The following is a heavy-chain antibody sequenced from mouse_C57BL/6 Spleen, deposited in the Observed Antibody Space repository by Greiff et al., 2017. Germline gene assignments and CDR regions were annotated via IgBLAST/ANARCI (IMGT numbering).Heavy chain of an antibody. CDR2: TYWDDDK. V-gene: IGHV8-12*01. Sequence: QVPLQVSGPGLLQSSQTLSMTCSFSGFSLSTSGMRVSWIRQPSGQGLEWLAHTYWDDDKRYNPSLKSRHTISQDTSRNQVFLKITSVNTADTAAYYCARSADYHSYFDVWGTGTTVTVSS. CDR1: GFSLSTSGMR. D-gene: IGHD2-4*01. J-gene: IGHJ1*03. CDR3: ARSADYHSYFDV.